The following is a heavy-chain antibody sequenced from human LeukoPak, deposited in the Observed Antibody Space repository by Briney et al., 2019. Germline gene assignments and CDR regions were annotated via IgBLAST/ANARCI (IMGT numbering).Heavy chain of an antibody. CDR2: IKQGGSDK. V-gene: IGHV3-7*01. CDR3: ARGQGLLQRYYFDY. D-gene: IGHD2-15*01. Sequence: GGSLRLSCAASGFTFSNYWMCWVRQAPGKGLEWVANIKQGGSDKYYVDSVKGRFTISRDNAENSLFLQMNSLRAEDTAVYYCARGQGLLQRYYFDYWGQGTLVTVSS. J-gene: IGHJ4*02. CDR1: GFTFSNYW.